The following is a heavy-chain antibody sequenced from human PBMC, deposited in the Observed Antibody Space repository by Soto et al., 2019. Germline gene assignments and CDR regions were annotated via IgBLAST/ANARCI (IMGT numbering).Heavy chain of an antibody. CDR1: GVPFSSYV. V-gene: IGHV3-23*01. CDR2: ISATGGGT. J-gene: IGHJ5*01. CDR3: AKDRRAGGNSAFYFDF. D-gene: IGHD3-16*01. Sequence: GGSLILSCAASGVPFSSYVIRWVRQAPGKGLEWVSLISATGGGTYYADSVKGRFTISRDNSDNTLYLQVHSLRAEDTAVYYCAKDRRAGGNSAFYFDFWGQGAQVTVSS.